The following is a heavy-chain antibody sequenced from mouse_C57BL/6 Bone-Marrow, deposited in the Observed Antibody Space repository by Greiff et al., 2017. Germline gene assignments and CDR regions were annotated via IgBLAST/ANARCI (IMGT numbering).Heavy chain of an antibody. CDR2: ISSGGDYI. CDR1: GFTFSSYA. CDR3: TRDPAVVGMDY. D-gene: IGHD1-1*01. J-gene: IGHJ4*01. V-gene: IGHV5-9-1*02. Sequence: EVQVVESGEGLVKPGGSLKLSCAASGFTFSSYAMSWVRQTPEKRLEWVAYISSGGDYIYYADTVKGRFTISRDNARNTLYLQMSSLKSEDTAMYYCTRDPAVVGMDYWGQGTSVTVSS.